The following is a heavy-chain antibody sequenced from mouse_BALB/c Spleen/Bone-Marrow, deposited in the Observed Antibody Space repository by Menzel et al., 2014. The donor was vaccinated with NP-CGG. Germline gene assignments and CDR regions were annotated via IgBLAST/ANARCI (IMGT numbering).Heavy chain of an antibody. CDR2: ILHGSDST. CDR1: GYTFSSYW. V-gene: IGHV1-9*01. J-gene: IGHJ1*01. CDR3: ARCRDWYFDV. Sequence: QVQLQQSGAALMKPGPSVKISCKATGYTFSSYWIEWVKQRPGHGLDWIGEILHGSDSTNYNEKFKGKARVTADTSSNTTYMQLSSLTSEDSDVYYSARCRDWYFDVWGAGTTVTVSS.